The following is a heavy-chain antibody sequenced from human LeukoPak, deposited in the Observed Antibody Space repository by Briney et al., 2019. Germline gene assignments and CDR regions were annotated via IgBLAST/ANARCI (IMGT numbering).Heavy chain of an antibody. CDR2: IWYDGSNK. CDR1: GFTFSSYG. CDR3: AREDGYCSGGNCYSYFDS. D-gene: IGHD2-15*01. V-gene: IGHV3-33*08. Sequence: GGSLRLSCATSGFTFSSYGMHWVRQAPGKGLEWVAVIWYDGSNKYYADSVKGRFTIFRDNSKNTLYLQMNSLRGEDTAVYYCAREDGYCSGGNCYSYFDSWGQGTLVTVSS. J-gene: IGHJ4*02.